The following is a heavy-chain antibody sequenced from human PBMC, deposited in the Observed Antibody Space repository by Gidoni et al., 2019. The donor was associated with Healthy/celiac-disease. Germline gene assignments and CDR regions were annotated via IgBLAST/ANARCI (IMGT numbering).Heavy chain of an antibody. V-gene: IGHV4-39*01. J-gene: IGHJ4*02. CDR3: ARLNSILTGFDY. CDR1: GGSISSSSYY. D-gene: IGHD3-9*01. Sequence: QLQLQESGPGLVKPSETLSLTCTVSGGSISSSSYYWGWIRQPPGKGLEWIGSIYYCGSTYYNPSLKSRVTISVDTSKNQFSLKLSSVTAADTAVYYCARLNSILTGFDYWGQGTLVTVSS. CDR2: IYYCGST.